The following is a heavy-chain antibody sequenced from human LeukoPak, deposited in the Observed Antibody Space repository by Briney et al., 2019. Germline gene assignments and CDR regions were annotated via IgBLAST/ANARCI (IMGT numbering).Heavy chain of an antibody. CDR1: GGSISSSSYY. V-gene: IGHV4-39*01. CDR2: IYYSGST. D-gene: IGHD2-2*01. J-gene: IGHJ4*02. Sequence: PSETLSLTCTVSGGSISSSSYYWGWIRQPSGKGLEWIGSIYYSGSTYYNPSLKSRVTISVDTSKNQFSLKLSSVAAADTAVYYCARHAGSTRTLRYCSSTSCYGGGLFDYWGQGTLVTVSS. CDR3: ARHAGSTRTLRYCSSTSCYGGGLFDY.